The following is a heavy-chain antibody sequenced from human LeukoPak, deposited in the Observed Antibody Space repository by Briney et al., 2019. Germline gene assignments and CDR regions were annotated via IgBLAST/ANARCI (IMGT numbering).Heavy chain of an antibody. CDR3: AKVLAVTSYGAKSVFDH. V-gene: IGHV3-30*02. D-gene: IGHD4-23*01. CDR1: GFTFSNYG. CDR2: IWYDGSNK. J-gene: IGHJ4*02. Sequence: GGSLRLSCAASGFTFSNYGMHWVRQAPGKGLEWVAFIWYDGSNKYYADSVKGRFTISRDNSKNTVYLQMNSLRAEDTAVYYCAKVLAVTSYGAKSVFDHWGQATLVTVSS.